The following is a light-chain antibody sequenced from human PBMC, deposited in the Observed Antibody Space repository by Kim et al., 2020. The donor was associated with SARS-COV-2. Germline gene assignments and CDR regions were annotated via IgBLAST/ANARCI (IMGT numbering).Light chain of an antibody. V-gene: IGLV10-54*02. CDR1: SNIVGNQG. CDR3: SALDSGLTDVV. CDR2: RNN. J-gene: IGLJ2*01. Sequence: QAGLTQPPSVSKGLRQTATLTCTGNSNIVGNQGAAWLQQHQGHPPKLLSYRNNNRPSGISERFSASRSGNTASPTITGLQPEDEADYYCSALDSGLTDVVFGGGTQLTVL.